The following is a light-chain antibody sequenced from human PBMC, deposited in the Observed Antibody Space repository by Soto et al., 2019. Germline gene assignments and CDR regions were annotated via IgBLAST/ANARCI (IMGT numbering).Light chain of an antibody. Sequence: DIHLTQSPSTLSASVGDRVTITCRASQSISSWLAWYQQKPGKAPKLLIYKASTLESGVPSRFSGSGSGTEFTLTISILQPDDFATYYCQHWVDYLSTFGQRTKVEI. CDR2: KAS. J-gene: IGKJ1*01. CDR3: QHWVDYLST. CDR1: QSISSW. V-gene: IGKV1-5*03.